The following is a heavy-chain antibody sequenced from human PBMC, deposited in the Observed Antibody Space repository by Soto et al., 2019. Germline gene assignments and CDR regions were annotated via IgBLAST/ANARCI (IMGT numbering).Heavy chain of an antibody. CDR2: IYYSGST. J-gene: IGHJ5*02. D-gene: IGHD6-13*01. Sequence: SETLSLTCTFSGGSISSYYWIWIRQPPGKGLEWIGYIYYSGSTNYNPSLKSRVTISVDTSKNQFSLKLSSVTAADTALYYCARDYILSSSWYGGSNRFDPWGQGTLVTVSS. CDR1: GGSISSYY. CDR3: ARDYILSSSWYGGSNRFDP. V-gene: IGHV4-59*12.